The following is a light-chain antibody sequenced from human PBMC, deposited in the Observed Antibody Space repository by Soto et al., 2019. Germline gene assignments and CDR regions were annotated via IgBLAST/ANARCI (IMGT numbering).Light chain of an antibody. V-gene: IGKV1-39*01. CDR3: QQSYSTPPT. CDR1: QSISSY. CDR2: AAS. Sequence: DIQMTQSPSSLSASVGDRVTITCRASQSISSYLNWYQQKPGQAPKLLAYAASSLQSGLPSRFSGSGSGTDCTAHSRTLQPDDFATYYCQQSYSTPPTFGQGTKLEIK. J-gene: IGKJ2*01.